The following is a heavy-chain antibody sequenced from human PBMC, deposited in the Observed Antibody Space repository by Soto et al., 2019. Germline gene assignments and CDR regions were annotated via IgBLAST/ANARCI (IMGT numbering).Heavy chain of an antibody. D-gene: IGHD6-13*01. CDR1: GFTFSTYA. CDR3: ANTPSPHAAAGRGGGGYFDY. CDR2: ISGSGGST. J-gene: IGHJ4*02. V-gene: IGHV3-23*01. Sequence: EVQLLESGGGLVQPGGSLRLSCAASGFTFSTYAMTWVRQAPGKRLEWVSIISGSGGSTYYADSVKGRFIISRDNSKNTLDWQMNSLRAEDTAVYYCANTPSPHAAAGRGGGGYFDYWGQGTLVTVSS.